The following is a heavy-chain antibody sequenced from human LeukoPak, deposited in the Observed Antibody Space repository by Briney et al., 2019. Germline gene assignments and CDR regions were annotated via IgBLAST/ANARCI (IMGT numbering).Heavy chain of an antibody. V-gene: IGHV1-2*02. CDR2: INPNSGGT. CDR3: ARVLRSMGKWLVRVFQH. CDR1: GYTFTGYY. J-gene: IGHJ1*01. D-gene: IGHD6-19*01. Sequence: ASVKVSCKASGYTFTGYYMHWVRQAPGQGLEWMGWINPNSGGTNYAQKFQGRVTMTRDTSISTAYMELSSLRSEDTAVYYCARVLRSMGKWLVRVFQHWGQGTLVTVSS.